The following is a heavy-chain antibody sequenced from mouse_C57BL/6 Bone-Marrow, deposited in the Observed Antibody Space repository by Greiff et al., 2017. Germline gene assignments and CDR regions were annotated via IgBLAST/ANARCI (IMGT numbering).Heavy chain of an antibody. CDR2: IDPENGDT. J-gene: IGHJ3*01. D-gene: IGHD1-1*01. V-gene: IGHV14-4*01. Sequence: DQLQQSGAELVRPGASVKLSCTASGFNIKDDYMHWVKQRPEQGLEWIGWIDPENGDTEYASKFQGKATITADTSSNTAYLQLSSLTSEDTAVYYCSGTLFAYWGQGTLVTVSA. CDR1: GFNIKDDY. CDR3: SGTLFAY.